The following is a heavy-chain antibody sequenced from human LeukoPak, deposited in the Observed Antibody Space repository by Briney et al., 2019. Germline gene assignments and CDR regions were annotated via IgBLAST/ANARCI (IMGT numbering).Heavy chain of an antibody. CDR2: IIPILGIA. V-gene: IGHV1-69*04. CDR1: GGTFSSYA. J-gene: IGHJ6*02. CDR3: ASDQENGQQLALYYYYGMDV. Sequence: GASVKVSCKASGGTFSSYAISWVRQAPGQGLEWMGRIIPILGIANYAQKFQGRVTITADKSTSTAYMELSSLRSEDTAVYYCASDQENGQQLALYYYYGMDVWGQGTTVTVSS. D-gene: IGHD6-13*01.